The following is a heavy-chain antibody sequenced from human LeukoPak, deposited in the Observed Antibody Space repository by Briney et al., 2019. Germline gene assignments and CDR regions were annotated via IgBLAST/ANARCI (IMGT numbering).Heavy chain of an antibody. CDR1: GLAFNNYA. J-gene: IGHJ4*02. Sequence: GGSLRLSCAASGLAFNNYALHWVRQSSGKRLEWVSGIGSSGGGTYYADSVKGRFTISRDNSKNTLYLQMNSLRAEDTAVYYCARDTSITMVRGVITYDFDYWGQGTLVTVSS. CDR2: IGSSGGGT. V-gene: IGHV3-23*01. CDR3: ARDTSITMVRGVITYDFDY. D-gene: IGHD3-10*01.